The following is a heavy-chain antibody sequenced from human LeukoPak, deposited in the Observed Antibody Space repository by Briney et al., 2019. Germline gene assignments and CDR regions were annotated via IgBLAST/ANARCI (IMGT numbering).Heavy chain of an antibody. CDR1: GGSISSDY. CDR3: ARQASCSSTNCYPIDY. D-gene: IGHD2-2*01. CDR2: ISYSGST. Sequence: SETLSLTCTVSGGSISSDYWSWIRQPPGKGLEWIGWISYSGSTNYNPSLKTRGTISVDTSKNQFSLKLSSVTAADTAVYYCARQASCSSTNCYPIDYWGQGTLVTVSS. J-gene: IGHJ4*02. V-gene: IGHV4-59*08.